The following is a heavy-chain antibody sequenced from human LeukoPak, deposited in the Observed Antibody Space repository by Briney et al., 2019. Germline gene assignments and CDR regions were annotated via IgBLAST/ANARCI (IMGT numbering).Heavy chain of an antibody. J-gene: IGHJ5*02. D-gene: IGHD5-12*01. CDR1: GFTFSSYS. CDR2: ISSSSSYI. Sequence: GGSLRLSCAASGFTFSSYSMNWVRQAPGKGLEWVSSISSSSSYIYYADSVKGRFTISRDSAKNSLYLQMNSLRAEDTAVYYCAREDIAPIWFDPWGQGTLVTVSS. CDR3: AREDIAPIWFDP. V-gene: IGHV3-21*01.